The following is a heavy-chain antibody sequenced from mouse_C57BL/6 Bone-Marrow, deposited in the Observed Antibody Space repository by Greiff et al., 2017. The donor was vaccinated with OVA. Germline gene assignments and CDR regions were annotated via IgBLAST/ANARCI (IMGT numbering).Heavy chain of an antibody. J-gene: IGHJ2*01. CDR2: INPSSGYT. CDR1: GYTFTSYT. D-gene: IGHD1-1*01. V-gene: IGHV1-4*01. Sequence: VQLQQSGAELARPGASVKMSCKASGYTFTSYTMHWVKQRPGQGLEWIGYINPSSGYTKYNQKFKDKATLTADKSSSTAYMQLSSLTSEDSAVYYCARGVTTVYFDYWGQGTTLTVSS. CDR3: ARGVTTVYFDY.